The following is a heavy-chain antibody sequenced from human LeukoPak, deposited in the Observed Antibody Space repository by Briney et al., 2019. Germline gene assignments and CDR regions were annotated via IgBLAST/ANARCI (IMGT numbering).Heavy chain of an antibody. CDR1: GGTFSSYA. CDR2: IIPIFGTA. Sequence: SVKVSCKASGGTFSSYAISWVRQAPGQGLEWMGGIIPIFGTANYAQKFQGRVTITTDESTNTAYMELSSLRSEDTAVYYCARRGYYDSSGYYYWGQGTLVTVSS. D-gene: IGHD3-22*01. V-gene: IGHV1-69*05. J-gene: IGHJ4*02. CDR3: ARRGYYDSSGYYY.